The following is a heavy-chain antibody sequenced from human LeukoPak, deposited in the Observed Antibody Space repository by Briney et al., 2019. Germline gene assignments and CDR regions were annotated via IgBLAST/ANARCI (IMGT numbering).Heavy chain of an antibody. Sequence: GGSLRLSCAASGFAFSSYGMSWVRQAPGKGLEWVSGIIDTGRGTFYIDSVKGRFTISRDNSKNTLYLQMNSLRAEDTAVYYCARDNGSGSLHYWGQGTLVTVSS. V-gene: IGHV3-23*01. CDR1: GFAFSSYG. CDR3: ARDNGSGSLHY. J-gene: IGHJ4*02. D-gene: IGHD3-10*01. CDR2: IIDTGRGT.